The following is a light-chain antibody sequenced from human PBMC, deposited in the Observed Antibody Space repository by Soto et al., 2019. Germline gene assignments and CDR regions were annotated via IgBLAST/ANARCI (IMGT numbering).Light chain of an antibody. CDR2: GAS. V-gene: IGKV3-15*01. J-gene: IGKJ1*01. CDR3: QHYNNWPWT. CDR1: QSISDT. Sequence: EIVMTQSPAPLSVSPGGRATLSCRASQSISDTLAWYQQKPGQAPRLLIHGASTRATGFPARFSGSGSGTDFTLTISSLQSEDFAVYYCQHYNNWPWTFGQGTKVESK.